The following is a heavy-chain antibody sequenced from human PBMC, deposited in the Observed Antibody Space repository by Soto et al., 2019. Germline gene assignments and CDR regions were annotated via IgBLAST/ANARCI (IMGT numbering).Heavy chain of an antibody. Sequence: ASVKVSCKASGYTFTNSGISWVRQAPGQGLECIVWIGAYNGHTKYAQKLQGRVTMTTDTSTSTAYMELRSLKSDDTAVYYCARGDYYDSSGYLPVRYYFGMDVWGQGTTVTVYS. D-gene: IGHD3-22*01. CDR1: GYTFTNSG. J-gene: IGHJ6*02. CDR3: ARGDYYDSSGYLPVRYYFGMDV. CDR2: IGAYNGHT. V-gene: IGHV1-18*01.